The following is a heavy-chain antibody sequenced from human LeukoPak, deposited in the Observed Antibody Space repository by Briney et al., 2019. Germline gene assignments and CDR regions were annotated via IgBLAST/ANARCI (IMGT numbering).Heavy chain of an antibody. CDR3: AIYTEEMPAIR. Sequence: GGSLRLSCAASGFTLSKYGMNWVRQAPGKGLEWLSYISSSGTTIYYADSVKGRFTTSRDNAKNSLCLQMNSLRDEDTAVYYCAIYTEEMPAIRWGQGTLVTVSS. CDR2: ISSSGTTI. D-gene: IGHD5-24*01. CDR1: GFTLSKYG. V-gene: IGHV3-48*02. J-gene: IGHJ4*02.